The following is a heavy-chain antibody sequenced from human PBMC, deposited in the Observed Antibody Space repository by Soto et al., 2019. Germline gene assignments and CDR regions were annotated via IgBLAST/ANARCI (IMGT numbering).Heavy chain of an antibody. CDR2: ISWNSGSI. CDR1: GFTFDDYA. D-gene: IGHD3-16*01. Sequence: GGSLRLSCAASGFTFDDYAMHWVRQAPGKGLEWVSGISWNSGSIGYADSVKGRFTISRDNAKNSLYLQMNSLRAEDTALYYCAKVQRGTGYDAFDIWGQGTMVTVSS. CDR3: AKVQRGTGYDAFDI. V-gene: IGHV3-9*01. J-gene: IGHJ3*02.